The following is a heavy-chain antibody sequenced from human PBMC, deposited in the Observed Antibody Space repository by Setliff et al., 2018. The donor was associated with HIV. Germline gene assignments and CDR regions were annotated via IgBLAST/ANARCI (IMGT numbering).Heavy chain of an antibody. J-gene: IGHJ3*02. CDR3: ARVDRVESAFDI. Sequence: SETLSLTCTVSGGSIRSHYWSWIREPPGKGLEWIGYIYYSGSTNYNPSLKSRVTISVDTSKNQFSLKLNSVTAADTAVYYCARVDRVESAFDIWGQGTMVTVSS. CDR2: IYYSGST. CDR1: GGSIRSHY. D-gene: IGHD2-15*01. V-gene: IGHV4-59*11.